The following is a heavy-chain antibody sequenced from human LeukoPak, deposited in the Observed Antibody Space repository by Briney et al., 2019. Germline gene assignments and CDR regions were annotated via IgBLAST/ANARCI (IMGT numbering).Heavy chain of an antibody. D-gene: IGHD4-17*01. Sequence: SETLSLTCAVFGASFSNYYWAWIRQPPGKGLEWIGEINHSGTTNYNPSLKSRVTISVDTSKNQFSLKMTSVTAADTSVYYCARGSHDYGDFYLFHHWGQGTLVTVSS. V-gene: IGHV4-34*01. CDR2: INHSGTT. CDR3: ARGSHDYGDFYLFHH. CDR1: GASFSNYY. J-gene: IGHJ4*02.